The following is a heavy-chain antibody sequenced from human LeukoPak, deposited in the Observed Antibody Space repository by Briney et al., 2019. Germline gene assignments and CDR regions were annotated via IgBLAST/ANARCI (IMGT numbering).Heavy chain of an antibody. CDR1: GGSISSYY. CDR3: ARGVTIFGVVNRGAFDI. V-gene: IGHV4-59*01. J-gene: IGHJ3*02. D-gene: IGHD3-3*01. CDR2: IHYSGST. Sequence: PSETLSLTCSVFGGSISSYYWSWIRQPPGKGLEWIGNIHYSGSTNYNPSLKSRVTISVDTSKNQFSLKLSSVTAADTAVYYCARGVTIFGVVNRGAFDIWGQGTMVTVSS.